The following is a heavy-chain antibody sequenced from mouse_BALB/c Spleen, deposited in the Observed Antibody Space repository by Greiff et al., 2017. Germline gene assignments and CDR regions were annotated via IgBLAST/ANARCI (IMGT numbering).Heavy chain of an antibody. CDR2: IYPGDGDT. J-gene: IGHJ4*01. D-gene: IGHD1-1*02. CDR1: GYAFSSYW. CDR3: ARKGVLWGAMDY. Sequence: QVQLKQSGAELVRPGSSVKISCKASGYAFSSYWMNWVKQRPGQGLEWIGQIYPGDGDTNYNGKFKGKATLTADKSSSTAYMQLSSLTSEDSAVYFCARKGVLWGAMDYWGQGTSVTVSS. V-gene: IGHV1-80*01.